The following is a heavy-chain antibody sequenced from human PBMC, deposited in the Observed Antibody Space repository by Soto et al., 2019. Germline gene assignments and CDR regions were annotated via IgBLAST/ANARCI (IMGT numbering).Heavy chain of an antibody. Sequence: SQTLSLTCAISGDSVSSNSAAWNWIRQSPSRGLEWLGRTYYRSKWYNDYAVSVKSRITINPDTSKNKFSLQLNSVTPEDTDECYCARAWGEAAGVHSSSSLGPLHYGGQGPLVTVSS. V-gene: IGHV6-1*01. CDR1: GDSVSSNSAA. J-gene: IGHJ4*02. CDR3: ARAWGEAAGVHSSSSLGPLHY. D-gene: IGHD6-6*01. CDR2: TYYRSKWYN.